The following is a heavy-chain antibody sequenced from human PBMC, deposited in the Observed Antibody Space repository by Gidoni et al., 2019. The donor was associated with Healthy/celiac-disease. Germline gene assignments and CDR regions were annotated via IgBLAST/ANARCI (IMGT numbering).Heavy chain of an antibody. V-gene: IGHV3-30-3*01. J-gene: IGHJ4*02. CDR2: ISYDGSNK. CDR3: ARDPRGIVGATYFDY. Sequence: QVQLVESGGGVVQPGRSLRLSCAASGFTFSSYAMHWVRQAPGKGLEWVAVISYDGSNKYYADSVKGRFTISRDNSKNTLYLQMNSLRAEDTAVYYCARDPRGIVGATYFDYWGQGTLVTVSS. D-gene: IGHD1-26*01. CDR1: GFTFSSYA.